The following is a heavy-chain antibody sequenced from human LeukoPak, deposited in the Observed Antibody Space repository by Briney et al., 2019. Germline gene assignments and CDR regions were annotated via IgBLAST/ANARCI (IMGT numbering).Heavy chain of an antibody. CDR1: GYTFTSYG. Sequence: ASVKVSCKASGYTFTSYGISWVRQAPGQGLEWMGWISLYNGNTNYAQKVQGRVTMTTDTSTSTAYMELRSLRSDDTAVYYCARGQAATTRPNFDYWGQGTLVTVSS. D-gene: IGHD2-15*01. CDR3: ARGQAATTRPNFDY. CDR2: ISLYNGNT. J-gene: IGHJ4*02. V-gene: IGHV1-18*01.